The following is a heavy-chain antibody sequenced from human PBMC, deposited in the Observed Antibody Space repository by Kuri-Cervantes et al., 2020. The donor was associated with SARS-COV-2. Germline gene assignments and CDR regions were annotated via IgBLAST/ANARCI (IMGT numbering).Heavy chain of an antibody. Sequence: SGPTLVKPTETLTLTCTVSGFSLSNARMGVDWIRQPPGKALEWLAHIFSNDEKSYSTSLKSRLTISKDTSKSQVVLTMTNMDPVDTATYYCARTEQWLVDAANWYFDLWGRGTLVTVSS. CDR3: ARTEQWLVDAANWYFDL. J-gene: IGHJ2*01. CDR2: IFSNDEK. CDR1: GFSLSNARMG. V-gene: IGHV2-26*01. D-gene: IGHD6-19*01.